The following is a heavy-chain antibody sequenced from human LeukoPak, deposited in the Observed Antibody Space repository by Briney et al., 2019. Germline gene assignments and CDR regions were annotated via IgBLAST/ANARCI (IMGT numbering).Heavy chain of an antibody. V-gene: IGHV1-2*02. Sequence: VASVKVSCKASGYTFTGYYTHWVRQAPGQGLEWMGWINPNGGGTNYAHKFRGRVTMTRDTSISTAYMELSSLRSDDTAVYYCAREVQPGGFDPWGQGTLVTVSS. CDR1: GYTFTGYY. D-gene: IGHD5-18*01. CDR2: INPNGGGT. J-gene: IGHJ5*02. CDR3: AREVQPGGFDP.